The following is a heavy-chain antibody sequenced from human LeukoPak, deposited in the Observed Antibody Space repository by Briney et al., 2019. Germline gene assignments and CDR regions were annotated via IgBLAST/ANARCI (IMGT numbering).Heavy chain of an antibody. Sequence: PGGSLRLSCAASGFTFSSYAMSWVRQAPGKGLEWVSAISGSGGTTYYADSVKGRFTISRDNSKNTLYLQMNSLGAEDTAVYYCAKLGGNTGEHYYFDYWGQGTLVTVSS. J-gene: IGHJ4*02. CDR3: AKLGGNTGEHYYFDY. V-gene: IGHV3-23*01. CDR2: ISGSGGTT. D-gene: IGHD4-23*01. CDR1: GFTFSSYA.